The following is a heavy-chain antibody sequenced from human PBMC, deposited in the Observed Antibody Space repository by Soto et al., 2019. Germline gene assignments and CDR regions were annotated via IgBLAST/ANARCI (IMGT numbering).Heavy chain of an antibody. D-gene: IGHD2-2*01. Sequence: AAVKVSCKTSGYTFSNYGITWVRQAPGQPLEWLGWISLYSDGTNYAQKFQGRVSMNTDTSTTTDYMELRSLRSDETAVYYCARVVTGAEDWFGPWGQGDLVTVSS. CDR2: ISLYSDGT. CDR3: ARVVTGAEDWFGP. J-gene: IGHJ5*02. CDR1: GYTFSNYG. V-gene: IGHV1-18*01.